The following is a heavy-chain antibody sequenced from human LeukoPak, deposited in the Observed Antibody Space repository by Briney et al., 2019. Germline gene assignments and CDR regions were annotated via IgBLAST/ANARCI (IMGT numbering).Heavy chain of an antibody. Sequence: GGSLRLSCAASGFTFSNYGMSWVRQAPGKGLEWVASIKQDGSEKYYVDSVKGRFTIFRDNAKNSLNLQMNSLRAEDTAVYYCARHPNYYDSSGYYKGFDCWGQGTLVTVSS. J-gene: IGHJ4*02. V-gene: IGHV3-7*03. D-gene: IGHD3-22*01. CDR2: IKQDGSEK. CDR3: ARHPNYYDSSGYYKGFDC. CDR1: GFTFSNYG.